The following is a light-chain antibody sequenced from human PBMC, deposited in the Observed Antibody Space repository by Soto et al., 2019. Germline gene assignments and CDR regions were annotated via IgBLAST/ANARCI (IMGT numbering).Light chain of an antibody. J-gene: IGLJ2*01. V-gene: IGLV2-8*01. CDR2: EVS. CDR3: SSYAGSNNVV. CDR1: SSDVGGYNY. Sequence: QSALTQPPSASGSPGQSVTISCTGTSSDVGGYNYVSWYQQHPGKAPKLMIYEVSKRPSGVPDRFSGSKSGNTASLTVSGLQGEDEADYYRSSYAGSNNVVFGGGTKLTVL.